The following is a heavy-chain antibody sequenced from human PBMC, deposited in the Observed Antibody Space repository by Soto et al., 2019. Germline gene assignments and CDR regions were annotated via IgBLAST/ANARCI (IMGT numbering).Heavy chain of an antibody. CDR3: GRAQGDYDSGRMIYFDY. J-gene: IGHJ4*02. D-gene: IGHD5-12*01. CDR1: GFTFSDYY. Sequence: QVQLVESGGGLVKPGGSLRLSCAASGFTFSDYYMSWIRQAPGKGLEWVSYISSSSSYTNYADSVKGRFTISRDNAKNSLYLQMNSLRAEDTAVYYCGRAQGDYDSGRMIYFDYWGQGTLVTVSS. CDR2: ISSSSSYT. V-gene: IGHV3-11*06.